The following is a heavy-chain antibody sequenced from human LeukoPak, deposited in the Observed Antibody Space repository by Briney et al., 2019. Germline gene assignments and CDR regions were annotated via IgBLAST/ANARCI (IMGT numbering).Heavy chain of an antibody. Sequence: SQTLSLTFAISGDSVSSNSAAWNWIRQSPSRGLEWLGSTYYRSKWYNDYAVSVKSRITINPDTSKNQFSLQLNSVTPEDTAVYYCAREAVDCSSTSCLFDYWGQGTLVTVSS. CDR1: GDSVSSNSAA. J-gene: IGHJ4*02. V-gene: IGHV6-1*01. CDR2: TYYRSKWYN. CDR3: AREAVDCSSTSCLFDY. D-gene: IGHD2-2*01.